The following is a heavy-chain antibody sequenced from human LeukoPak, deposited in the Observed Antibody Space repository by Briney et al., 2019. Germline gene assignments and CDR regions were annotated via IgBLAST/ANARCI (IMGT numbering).Heavy chain of an antibody. Sequence: GASVKVSCKASGYTFTNYDINWVRQATGQGLEWMGWMNPNSRNTGYAQKFQGRVTMTRDTSISTAYMELSSLRSEDTAVYYCARGNYYGNSVYDAFDIWDQGTMVTVSA. V-gene: IGHV1-8*01. J-gene: IGHJ3*02. CDR3: ARGNYYGNSVYDAFDI. CDR2: MNPNSRNT. CDR1: GYTFTNYD. D-gene: IGHD3-22*01.